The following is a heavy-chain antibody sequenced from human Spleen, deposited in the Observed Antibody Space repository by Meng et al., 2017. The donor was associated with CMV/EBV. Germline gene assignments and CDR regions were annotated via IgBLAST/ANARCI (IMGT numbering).Heavy chain of an antibody. Sequence: GGSLRLSCAASGFNFSGSAMHWVRQASGKGLEWVGRIRTKGNNYATAYVESVKGRFTISRDNSKNTLFLQMNSLGAEDTAVYYCAKVAERGSHGVYPFDSWGQGTLVTVSS. V-gene: IGHV3-73*01. J-gene: IGHJ4*02. CDR2: IRTKGNNYAT. D-gene: IGHD5/OR15-5a*01. CDR3: AKVAERGSHGVYPFDS. CDR1: GFNFSGSA.